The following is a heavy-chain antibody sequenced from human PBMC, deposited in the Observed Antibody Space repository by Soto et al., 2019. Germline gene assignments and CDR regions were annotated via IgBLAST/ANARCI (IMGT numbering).Heavy chain of an antibody. D-gene: IGHD3-3*01. J-gene: IGHJ5*02. V-gene: IGHV1-69*01. CDR1: GGTFTYYG. Sequence: QVQLVQSGAEVKRPGSSVKLSCKASGGTFTYYGISWVRQAPGQGLEWMGGIIPIIGPATNAQKFQGRVTTTAEQSPSTAYMELSSLGSEDTALYYSARDLGTTIAGPPRRETYGWLDPWGQGTLVTGSS. CDR3: ARDLGTTIAGPPRRETYGWLDP. CDR2: IIPIIGPA.